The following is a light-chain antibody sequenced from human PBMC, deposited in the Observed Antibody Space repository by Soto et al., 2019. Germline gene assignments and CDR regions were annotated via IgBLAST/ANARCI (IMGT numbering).Light chain of an antibody. CDR1: SSNIGAGHD. Sequence: QSVLTQPPSVSGAPGQRVTISCTGSSSNIGAGHDVHWYQQLPGTAPKLLIYGNTNRPSGVPDRFSGSKSGTSASLAITGLQAEDEADYYCQSYDSSLFWVFGGGTKLTVL. CDR2: GNT. J-gene: IGLJ3*02. CDR3: QSYDSSLFWV. V-gene: IGLV1-40*01.